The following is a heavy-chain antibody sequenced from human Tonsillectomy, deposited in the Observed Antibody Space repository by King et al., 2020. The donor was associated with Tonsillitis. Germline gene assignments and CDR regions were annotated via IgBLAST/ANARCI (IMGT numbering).Heavy chain of an antibody. CDR2: IGAAGDP. CDR3: ASADSRYFYGLNV. Sequence: QLVQSGGGLVQPGGSLRLSCAASGFTFTSYDMYWVRQVTGKGLEWVSTIGAAGDPYYPGSVKGRFTISRENAKNSMYLQMDSLRAGDTAVYYCASADSRYFYGLNVWGQGTTVTVSS. V-gene: IGHV3-13*05. J-gene: IGHJ6*02. CDR1: GFTFTSYD. D-gene: IGHD2-21*01.